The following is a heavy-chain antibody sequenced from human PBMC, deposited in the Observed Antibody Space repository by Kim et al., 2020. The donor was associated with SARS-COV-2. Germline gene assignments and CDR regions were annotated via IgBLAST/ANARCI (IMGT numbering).Heavy chain of an antibody. CDR2: IDYSGST. V-gene: IGHV4-59*13. J-gene: IGHJ5*02. D-gene: IGHD1-26*01. Sequence: SETLSLTCTVSGDSITTYYWGWIRQPPEKGLEWLGYIDYSGSTNYRPSLKSRVTISIDTSKNQFSLKLTSVTAADTAVYYCARGQWELQCRRSFWFDPWAREPWSPSPQ. CDR1: GDSITTYY. CDR3: ARGQWELQCRRSFWFDP.